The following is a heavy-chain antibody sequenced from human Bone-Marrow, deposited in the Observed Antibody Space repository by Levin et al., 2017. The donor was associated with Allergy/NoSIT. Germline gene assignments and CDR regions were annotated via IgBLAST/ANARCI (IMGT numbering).Heavy chain of an antibody. J-gene: IGHJ5*02. D-gene: IGHD2-8*02. Sequence: LRLSCTVSGDSIRSHGYYWTWIRQHPTKGLEWIGFTDYSGSAYYSPSLKSRVTISVDTSKNQFSLRLTSVTVADTALYYCAREGVMTGTGNWFDPWGQGTLVTVSS. CDR3: AREGVMTGTGNWFDP. V-gene: IGHV4-31*03. CDR2: TDYSGSA. CDR1: GDSIRSHGYY.